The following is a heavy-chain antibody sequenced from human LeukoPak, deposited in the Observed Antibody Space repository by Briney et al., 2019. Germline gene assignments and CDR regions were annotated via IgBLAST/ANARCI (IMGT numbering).Heavy chain of an antibody. CDR3: ARGTTHDAFDI. V-gene: IGHV1-69*04. D-gene: IGHD2-2*01. J-gene: IGHJ3*02. CDR2: IIPILGIA. Sequence: ASVKVSCKASGGTFSSYAISWVRQAPGQGLEWMGRIIPILGIANYAQKFQGRVTITADKSTSTAYMELSSLRSEDTAVYYCARGTTHDAFDIWGQGTMVTVSS. CDR1: GGTFSSYA.